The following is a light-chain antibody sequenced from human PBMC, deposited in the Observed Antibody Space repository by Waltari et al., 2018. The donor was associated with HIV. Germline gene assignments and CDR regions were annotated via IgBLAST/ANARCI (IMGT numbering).Light chain of an antibody. CDR3: QVWHISTDHWV. CDR1: HFRSKG. J-gene: IGLJ3*02. V-gene: IGLV3-21*04. Sequence: SYVLTQPPSVSVAPGKTASITYEAAHFRSKGVHWNQQTPVKAPILVLNYDSDRPSGIPERFSGSNSGNTATLTISRVEAGDEADYYCQVWHISTDHWVFGAGTKLTVV. CDR2: YDS.